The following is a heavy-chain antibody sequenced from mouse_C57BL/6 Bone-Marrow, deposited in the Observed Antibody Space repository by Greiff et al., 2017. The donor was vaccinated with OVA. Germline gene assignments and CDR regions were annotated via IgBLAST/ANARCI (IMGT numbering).Heavy chain of an antibody. V-gene: IGHV1-7*01. Sequence: QVQLQQSGAELAKPGASVKLSCKASGYTFTSYWMHWVKQRPGQGLEWIGYINPSSGYTKYNQKFKDKATLTAEKSSSTAYMQLSSLTYEDSAVYYCALYDGYYGFAYWGQGTLVTVSA. CDR2: INPSSGYT. CDR1: GYTFTSYW. CDR3: ALYDGYYGFAY. D-gene: IGHD2-3*01. J-gene: IGHJ3*01.